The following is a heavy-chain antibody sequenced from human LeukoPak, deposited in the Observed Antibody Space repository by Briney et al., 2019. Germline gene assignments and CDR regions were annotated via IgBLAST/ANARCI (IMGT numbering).Heavy chain of an antibody. CDR1: GGTFSSYA. D-gene: IGHD3-22*01. CDR2: INPNSGGT. Sequence: ASVKVSCKASGGTFSSYAISWVRQAPGQGLEWMGWINPNSGGTNYAQKFQGRVTMTRDTSISTAYMELSRLRSDDTAVYYCARDRHYYDSSGYYYDWGQGTLVTVSS. CDR3: ARDRHYYDSSGYYYD. V-gene: IGHV1-2*02. J-gene: IGHJ4*02.